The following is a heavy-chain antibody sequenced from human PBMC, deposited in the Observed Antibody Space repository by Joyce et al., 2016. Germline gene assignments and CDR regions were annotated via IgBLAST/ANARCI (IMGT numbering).Heavy chain of an antibody. J-gene: IGHJ4*02. CDR3: ARVGATTFY. CDR2: INGNGTMT. Sequence: EVELVESGGGLVRPGGSLRLSCAASGFNFNAYWMHLVRLVPGTGVEWGARINGNGTMTNYADSVKGRLTISRDNTKSTLYLQMNGLRVEDTAVYYCARVGATTFYWGQGTQVTVSS. V-gene: IGHV3-74*01. CDR1: GFNFNAYW. D-gene: IGHD1-26*01.